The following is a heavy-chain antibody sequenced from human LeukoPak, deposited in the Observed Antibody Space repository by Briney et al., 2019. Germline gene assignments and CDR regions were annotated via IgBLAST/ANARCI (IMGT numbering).Heavy chain of an antibody. Sequence: SQTLSLTCVISGDSVSSNSAAWNWIRLSPSRGLEWLGRTYYRSKWYNDYAISVKSRITINPDTSKNQFSLQLNSVTPEDTAVYYCASSHSSSWYPRYWGQGTLVTVSS. CDR2: TYYRSKWYN. V-gene: IGHV6-1*01. D-gene: IGHD6-13*01. J-gene: IGHJ4*02. CDR1: GDSVSSNSAA. CDR3: ASSHSSSWYPRY.